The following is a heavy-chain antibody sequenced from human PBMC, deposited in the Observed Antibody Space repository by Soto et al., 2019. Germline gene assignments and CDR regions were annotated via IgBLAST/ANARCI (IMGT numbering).Heavy chain of an antibody. D-gene: IGHD1-1*01. CDR3: AREQDPPADVYNFGY. J-gene: IGHJ4*02. V-gene: IGHV4-39*02. CDR2: MKFGRST. CDR1: SDSISSSVYY. Sequence: QLQLQESGPGLVRPSETLSLTCSVSSDSISSSVYYWGSIRQPPGKGLEWIGRMKFGRSTSYNPSLNCRVTILIDASKNQLSLKLSSVTAADTAVYYCAREQDPPADVYNFGYWCLGTPVTVSS.